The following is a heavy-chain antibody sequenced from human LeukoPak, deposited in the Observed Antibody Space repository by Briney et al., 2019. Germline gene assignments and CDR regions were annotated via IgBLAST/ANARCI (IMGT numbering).Heavy chain of an antibody. V-gene: IGHV3-30*18. J-gene: IGHJ4*02. CDR3: AKIPPLDDSAEGY. CDR1: GFTFSSYG. Sequence: PPGGSLRLSCAASGFTFSSYGMPWVRQAPGKGLEWVAVISYDGSNKYYADSVKGRFTISRDNSKSTLYLQMNSLRAEDTAVYYCAKIPPLDDSAEGYWGQGTLVTVSS. D-gene: IGHD3-22*01. CDR2: ISYDGSNK.